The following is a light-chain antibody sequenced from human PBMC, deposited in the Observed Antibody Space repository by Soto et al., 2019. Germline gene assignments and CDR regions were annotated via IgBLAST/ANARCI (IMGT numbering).Light chain of an antibody. CDR3: PQYGSSPKT. V-gene: IGKV3-20*01. Sequence: EIVLTQSPGTLSLSPGERATLSCRASQSVSSSYLAWYQQKPGQAPRLLIYGASSRATGIPDRFSDSGSGTDFNITISRLEPEDFAVYYCPQYGSSPKTFGQGTKVEIK. J-gene: IGKJ1*01. CDR2: GAS. CDR1: QSVSSSY.